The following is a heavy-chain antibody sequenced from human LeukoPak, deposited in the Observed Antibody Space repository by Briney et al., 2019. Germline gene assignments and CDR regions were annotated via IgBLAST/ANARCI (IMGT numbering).Heavy chain of an antibody. J-gene: IGHJ5*02. CDR1: GFTFSSYA. CDR2: ISGSGGST. V-gene: IGHV3-23*01. Sequence: PGGSLRLSCAASGFTFSSYAMSWVRQAPGKGLEWVSAISGSGGSTYYADSVKGRFTISRDNSKNTLYLQMNSLRAEDTAVYYCARGPHVTAITNWFDHWGQGTLVTVSS. D-gene: IGHD2-21*02. CDR3: ARGPHVTAITNWFDH.